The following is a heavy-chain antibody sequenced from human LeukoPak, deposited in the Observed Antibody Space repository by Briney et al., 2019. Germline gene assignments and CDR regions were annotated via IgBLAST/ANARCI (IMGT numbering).Heavy chain of an antibody. D-gene: IGHD3-9*01. V-gene: IGHV3-30*18. J-gene: IGHJ4*02. CDR1: GFTFSNYG. Sequence: GGSLRLSCAASGFTFSNYGMHWVRQAPGKGLEWVAVISYDGSKKYYADSVKGRFTISRDNSKNTVHLQMNSLRAEDTAVYYCAKGKRLRYFDRTKYYFDCWGQGTLVTVSS. CDR2: ISYDGSKK. CDR3: AKGKRLRYFDRTKYYFDC.